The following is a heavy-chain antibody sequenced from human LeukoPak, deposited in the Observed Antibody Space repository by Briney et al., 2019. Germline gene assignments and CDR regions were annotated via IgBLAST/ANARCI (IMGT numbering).Heavy chain of an antibody. Sequence: GGSLRLSCAASGFTFSSYGMHWVRQAPGKGLEWVAVTWYDGSNKYYADSVKGRFTISRDNSKNTLYLQMNSLRAEDTAVYYCAKQTGSWYFDYWGQGTLVTVSS. V-gene: IGHV3-33*06. CDR3: AKQTGSWYFDY. CDR2: TWYDGSNK. J-gene: IGHJ4*02. D-gene: IGHD1-1*01. CDR1: GFTFSSYG.